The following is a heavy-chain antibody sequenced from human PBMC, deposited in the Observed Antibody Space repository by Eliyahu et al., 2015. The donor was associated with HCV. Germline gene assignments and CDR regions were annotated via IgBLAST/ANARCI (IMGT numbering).Heavy chain of an antibody. CDR3: ATGSSGYYFDY. D-gene: IGHD3-22*01. Sequence: QVQLQQWGAGLLKPSETLSLNCAVYSGSFSGYYWSWIRQPPGKGLEWIGEINRSGSTKYNPSLKSRVTISVDTSKNQFSLKLSSVTAADTAVYYCATGSSGYYFDYWGQGTPVTVSS. CDR1: SGSFSGYY. CDR2: INRSGST. J-gene: IGHJ4*02. V-gene: IGHV4-34*01.